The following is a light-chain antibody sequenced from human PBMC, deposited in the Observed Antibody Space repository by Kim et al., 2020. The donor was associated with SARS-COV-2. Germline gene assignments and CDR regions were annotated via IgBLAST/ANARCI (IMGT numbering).Light chain of an antibody. CDR2: DVS. J-gene: IGLJ3*02. CDR1: SSDVGDSNY. V-gene: IGLV2-14*01. CDR3: CSYTSSSTLLV. Sequence: QSALTQPASVSGSPGQSITISCTGTSSDVGDSNYVPWYQQHQGKAPKLMIYDVSKQTSGVSNRFSGSKSGNTASLTISGRQAEDEADYDCCSYTSSSTLLVFGGGTQLTVL.